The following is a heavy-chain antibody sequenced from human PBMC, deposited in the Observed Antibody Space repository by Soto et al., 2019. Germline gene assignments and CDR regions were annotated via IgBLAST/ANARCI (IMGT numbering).Heavy chain of an antibody. J-gene: IGHJ5*02. CDR2: INHSGST. V-gene: IGHV4-34*01. CDR1: GGSFSGYY. D-gene: IGHD6-6*01. Sequence: TLSLTCAVYGGSFSGYYWSWIRQPPGKGLEWIGEINHSGSTNYNPSLKSRVTISVDTSKNQFSLKLSSVTAADTAVYYCARKARRAEPLAARGGWFDPWGQGTLVTVSS. CDR3: ARKARRAEPLAARGGWFDP.